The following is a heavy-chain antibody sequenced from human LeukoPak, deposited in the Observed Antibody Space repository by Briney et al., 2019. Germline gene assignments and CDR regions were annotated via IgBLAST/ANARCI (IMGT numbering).Heavy chain of an antibody. CDR2: IIPMFDTA. J-gene: IGHJ4*02. CDR3: ARDGRGYSGYDFRYFDY. D-gene: IGHD5-12*01. V-gene: IGHV1-69*06. CDR1: GGTFSSYA. Sequence: SVKVSCKASGGTFSSYAISWVRQAPGQGLEWMGGIIPMFDTANYAQKFQGRLTITADKSTSTAYMELSSLTSEDTAVYYCARDGRGYSGYDFRYFDYWGQGTLVTVSS.